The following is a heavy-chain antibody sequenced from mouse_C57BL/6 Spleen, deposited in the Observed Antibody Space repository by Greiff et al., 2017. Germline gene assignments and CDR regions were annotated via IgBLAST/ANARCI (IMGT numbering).Heavy chain of an antibody. J-gene: IGHJ4*01. CDR2: IDPSDSYT. Sequence: QVQLQQPGAELVMPGASVKLSCKASGYTFTSYWMHWVKQRPGQGLEWIGEIDPSDSYTNYNQKFKGKSTLTVDKSSSTAYMQLSSLTSEDSAVYYCARRRDDYYGMDYWGQGTSVTVSS. CDR3: ARRRDDYYGMDY. CDR1: GYTFTSYW. V-gene: IGHV1-69*01.